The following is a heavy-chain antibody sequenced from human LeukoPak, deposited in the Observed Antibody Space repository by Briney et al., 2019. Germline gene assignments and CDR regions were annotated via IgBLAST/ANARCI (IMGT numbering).Heavy chain of an antibody. J-gene: IGHJ2*01. V-gene: IGHV4-4*07. CDR1: GGSISSYY. CDR3: ARDLGCSGGSCYLLDPNWYFDL. D-gene: IGHD2-15*01. CDR2: IYTSGST. Sequence: PSETLSLTCTVSGGSISSYYWSWIRQPARKGLEWIGRIYTSGSTNYNPSLKSRVTMSVDTSKNQFSLKLSSVTAADTAVYYCARDLGCSGGSCYLLDPNWYFDLWGRGTLVTVSS.